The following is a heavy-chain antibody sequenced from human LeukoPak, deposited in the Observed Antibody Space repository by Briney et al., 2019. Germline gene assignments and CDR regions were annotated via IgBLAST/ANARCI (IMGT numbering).Heavy chain of an antibody. CDR3: ARVLFYYGSGSPSDWFDP. Sequence: GASAKVSCKASGYTFTSYGISWVRQAPGQGLEWMGWISAYNGNTNYAQKLQGRVTMTTDTSTSTAYMELRSLRSDDTAVYYCARVLFYYGSGSPSDWFDPWGQGTLVTVSS. D-gene: IGHD3-10*01. V-gene: IGHV1-18*01. CDR1: GYTFTSYG. CDR2: ISAYNGNT. J-gene: IGHJ5*02.